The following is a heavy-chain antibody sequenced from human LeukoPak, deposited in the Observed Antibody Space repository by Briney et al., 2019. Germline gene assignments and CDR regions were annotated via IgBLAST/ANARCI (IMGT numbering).Heavy chain of an antibody. D-gene: IGHD4-23*01. J-gene: IGHJ3*02. CDR1: GFTFSSYS. CDR2: ISSSSSYI. CDR3: ARDTVVTFDGAFDI. V-gene: IGHV3-21*01. Sequence: PGVSLRLSCAASGFTFSSYSMNWVRQAPGKGLEWVSSISSSSSYIYYADSVKGRFTISRDNTKNSLYLQMNSLRAEDTAVYYCARDTVVTFDGAFDIWGQGTMVTVSS.